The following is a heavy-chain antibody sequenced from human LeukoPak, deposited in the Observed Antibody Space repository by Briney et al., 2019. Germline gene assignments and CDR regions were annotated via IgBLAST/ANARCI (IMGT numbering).Heavy chain of an antibody. CDR1: AGSISGFH. CDR2: IYYSGST. V-gene: IGHV4-59*01. D-gene: IGHD6-13*01. Sequence: SETLSLTCTVYAGSISGFHWSWIRQPPGKGLEWIGYIYYSGSTNYNPSLKSLVTISVDTSKNQYSLKLHSVTAADTAVYYCARGCSAGTPHNWFDPWGQGTLVTVSS. J-gene: IGHJ5*02. CDR3: ARGCSAGTPHNWFDP.